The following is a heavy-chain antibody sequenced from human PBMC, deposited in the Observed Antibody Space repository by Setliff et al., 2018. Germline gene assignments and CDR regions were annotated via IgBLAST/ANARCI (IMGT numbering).Heavy chain of an antibody. D-gene: IGHD3-10*01. J-gene: IGHJ4*02. CDR3: AKVKKPLVRGSGFDC. CDR1: GLSYINDW. CDR2: INPDGSEK. Sequence: GSLRLSCTASGLSYINDWVSWVRQAPGKGLEWLASINPDGSEKYYVDSVKDRFTISRDNSKNTLYLQMSSLRGEDTAVYYCAKVKKPLVRGSGFDCWGQGTLVTVSS. V-gene: IGHV3-7*01.